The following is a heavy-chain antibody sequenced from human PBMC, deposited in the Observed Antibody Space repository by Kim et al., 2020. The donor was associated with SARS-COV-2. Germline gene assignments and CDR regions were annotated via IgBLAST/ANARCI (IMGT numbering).Heavy chain of an antibody. V-gene: IGHV4-34*01. Sequence: SETLSLTCAVYGGSFSGYYWSWIRQPPGKGLEWIGEINHSGSTNYNPSLKSRVTISVDTSKNQFSLKLSSVTAADTAVYYCARARGVRNWFDPWGQGTLVTVSS. CDR1: GGSFSGYY. J-gene: IGHJ5*02. D-gene: IGHD3-10*01. CDR2: INHSGST. CDR3: ARARGVRNWFDP.